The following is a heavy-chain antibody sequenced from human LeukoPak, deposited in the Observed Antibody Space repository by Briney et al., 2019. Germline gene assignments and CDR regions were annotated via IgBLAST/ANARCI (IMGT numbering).Heavy chain of an antibody. D-gene: IGHD4-17*01. CDR2: ISCDGGNK. V-gene: IGHV3-30-3*01. J-gene: IGHJ3*02. CDR1: GFTFSSYD. Sequence: GRSLRLSCAASGFTFSSYDMHWVRQAPGKGLEWVAVISCDGGNKYYADSVRGRFTIFRDNSKNTLNLEMNSLRVDDTAVYYCARTTLTSFNSFDIWGQGTMVTVSS. CDR3: ARTTLTSFNSFDI.